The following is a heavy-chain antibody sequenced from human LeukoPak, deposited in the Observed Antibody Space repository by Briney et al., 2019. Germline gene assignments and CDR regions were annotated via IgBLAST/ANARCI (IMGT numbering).Heavy chain of an antibody. CDR1: GGSFSGYY. Sequence: SETLSLTCAVYGGSFSGYYWSWIRQPPGKGLEWIGEINHSGSTNYNPSLKSRVTISVDTSKNQFSLKLSSVTAADTAVYYCARGRMHYDFWSGYYTTRQSYYYYMDVWGKGTTVTVSS. V-gene: IGHV4-34*01. CDR2: INHSGST. D-gene: IGHD3-3*01. J-gene: IGHJ6*03. CDR3: ARGRMHYDFWSGYYTTRQSYYYYMDV.